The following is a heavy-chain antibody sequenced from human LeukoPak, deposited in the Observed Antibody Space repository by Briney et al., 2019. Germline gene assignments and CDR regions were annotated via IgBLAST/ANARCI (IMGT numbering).Heavy chain of an antibody. CDR1: GGSISSSSYY. CDR2: VSGSGGST. Sequence: LSSETLSLTCIVSGGSISSSSYYWDWIRQAPGKGLEWVSGVSGSGGSTYYAGSVKGRFTISRGNSKNTLYLQMNSLRAEDTALYYCAKDRITVNPYYFDYWGQGTLVTVSS. D-gene: IGHD1-20*01. CDR3: AKDRITVNPYYFDY. V-gene: IGHV3-23*01. J-gene: IGHJ4*02.